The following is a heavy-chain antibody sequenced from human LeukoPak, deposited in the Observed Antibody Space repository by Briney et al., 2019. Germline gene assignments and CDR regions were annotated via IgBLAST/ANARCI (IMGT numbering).Heavy chain of an antibody. D-gene: IGHD2-2*01. Sequence: SETLSLTCAVYGGSFTGYYWSWIRQPPGKGLEWIGEINHSGSTNYNPSLKSRVTISVDTSKNQFSLKLSSVTAADTAVYYCASGRNLYCSSTSCYGGVSDYWGQGTLVTVSS. CDR1: GGSFTGYY. J-gene: IGHJ4*02. CDR3: ASGRNLYCSSTSCYGGVSDY. CDR2: INHSGST. V-gene: IGHV4-34*01.